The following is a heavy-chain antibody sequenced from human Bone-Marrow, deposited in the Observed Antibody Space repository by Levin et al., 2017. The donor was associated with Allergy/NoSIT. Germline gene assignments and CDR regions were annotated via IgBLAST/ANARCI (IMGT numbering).Heavy chain of an antibody. CDR3: ARVGRSSGWYVGRYYFDY. V-gene: IGHV1-2*02. D-gene: IGHD6-19*01. Sequence: ASVKVSCKASGYTFTGYYMHWVRQAPGQGLEWMGWINPNSGGTNYAQKFQGRVTMTRDTSISTAYMELSRLRSDDTAVYYCARVGRSSGWYVGRYYFDYWGQGTLVTVSS. CDR1: GYTFTGYY. J-gene: IGHJ4*02. CDR2: INPNSGGT.